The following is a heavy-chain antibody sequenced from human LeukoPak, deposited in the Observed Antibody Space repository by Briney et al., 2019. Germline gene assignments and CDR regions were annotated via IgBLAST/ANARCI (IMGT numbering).Heavy chain of an antibody. CDR1: GFTFTSSA. CDR3: AAERRITGTHRLDY. V-gene: IGHV1-58*01. Sequence: ASVKVSCKASGFTFTSSAVQWVRQARGQRLEWIGWIVVGSGNTNYAQKFQERVTITRDMSTSTAYMELSSLRSEDTAVYYCAAERRITGTHRLDYWGQGTLVTVSS. J-gene: IGHJ4*02. CDR2: IVVGSGNT. D-gene: IGHD1-20*01.